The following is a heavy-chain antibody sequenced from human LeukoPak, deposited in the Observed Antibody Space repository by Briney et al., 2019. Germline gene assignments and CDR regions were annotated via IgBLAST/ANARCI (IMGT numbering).Heavy chain of an antibody. J-gene: IGHJ4*02. Sequence: SETLSLTCTVSGDSISSSTYYWGWIRQPRGKGLEWIGSVYSSGSTNSNPSLKTRVTISVDTSKNQFSLKLNFVTAADTAVYYCARHHNWNYFFDYWGQGTLVTVSS. CDR1: GDSISSSTYY. CDR3: ARHHNWNYFFDY. V-gene: IGHV4-39*01. D-gene: IGHD1-7*01. CDR2: VYSSGST.